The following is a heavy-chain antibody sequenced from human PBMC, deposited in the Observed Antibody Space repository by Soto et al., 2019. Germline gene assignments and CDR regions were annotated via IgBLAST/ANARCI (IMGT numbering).Heavy chain of an antibody. D-gene: IGHD4-17*01. J-gene: IGHJ4*02. CDR2: GYYRGRS. CDR1: GGSVTNSSYY. CDR3: VSQRTTVPTQAYFDY. V-gene: IGHV4-39*01. Sequence: PSETLSLTCTVSGGSVTNSSYYWGWIRQSPGKGLEWIGIGYYRGRSYSKSSVKSRVTISVDTSKNRFSLSLNSATASDTAVYFCVSQRTTVPTQAYFDYWGPGALFTVSS.